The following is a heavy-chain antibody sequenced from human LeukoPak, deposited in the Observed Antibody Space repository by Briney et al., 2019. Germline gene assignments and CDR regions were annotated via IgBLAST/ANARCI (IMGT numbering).Heavy chain of an antibody. D-gene: IGHD2-15*01. J-gene: IGHJ4*02. V-gene: IGHV4-30-4*01. CDR3: ARAPVGYCSGGTCKRYFDY. CDR1: GGSISSGDYY. CDR2: INFSGGT. Sequence: SQTLSLTCTVSGGSISSGDYYWSWIRQPPGKGLEYIGYINFSGGTSYNPSLKGRLTISVVTSKNQFSLKLSSVTAADTAVYYCARAPVGYCSGGTCKRYFDYWGQGTLVTVSS.